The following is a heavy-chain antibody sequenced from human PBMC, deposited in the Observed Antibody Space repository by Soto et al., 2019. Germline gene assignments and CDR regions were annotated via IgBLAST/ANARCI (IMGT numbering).Heavy chain of an antibody. CDR3: ARGRDEYKLGNV. CDR1: GGSLRDYY. V-gene: IGHV4-34*01. Sequence: QVQLQQWGAGLLKPSETLSLTCAVSGGSLRDYYWPWIRQSPGKGLEWIGEIHPSGSTNYNPSLRSRVTISVDTSKNQFSLKLTSLTAADTAVYYCARGRDEYKLGNVWGHGTTVTVSS. D-gene: IGHD1-1*01. CDR2: IHPSGST. J-gene: IGHJ6*02.